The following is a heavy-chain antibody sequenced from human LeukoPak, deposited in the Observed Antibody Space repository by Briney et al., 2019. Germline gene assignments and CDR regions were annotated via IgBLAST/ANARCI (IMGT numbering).Heavy chain of an antibody. CDR2: ISGSGGDT. CDR1: GITFSRYT. CDR3: ANTFTRFLEADY. Sequence: GGSLRLPCAASGITFSRYTMSWVRQAPGKGLEWVSAISGSGGDTYYADSVKGRFTTSRDNSQNTLFLQMNSLRAEDTAVYYCANTFTRFLEADYWGQGTLVTVSS. V-gene: IGHV3-23*01. D-gene: IGHD3-3*01. J-gene: IGHJ4*02.